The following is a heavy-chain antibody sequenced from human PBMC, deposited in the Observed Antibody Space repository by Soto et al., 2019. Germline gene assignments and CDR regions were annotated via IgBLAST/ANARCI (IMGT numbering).Heavy chain of an antibody. CDR3: ARDRRYQLLPTLTYYYYHGMDV. D-gene: IGHD2-2*01. J-gene: IGHJ6*02. Sequence: PSETLSLTCTVSGGSISSGDYYWSWIRQPPGKGLEWIGYIYYSGSTYYNPSLKSRVTISVDTSKNQFSLKLSSVTAADTAVYYCARDRRYQLLPTLTYYYYHGMDVWGQGTTVTVSS. CDR2: IYYSGST. V-gene: IGHV4-30-4*01. CDR1: GGSISSGDYY.